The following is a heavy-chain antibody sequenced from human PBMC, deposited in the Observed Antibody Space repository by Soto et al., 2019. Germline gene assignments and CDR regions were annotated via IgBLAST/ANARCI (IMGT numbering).Heavy chain of an antibody. V-gene: IGHV3-7*01. CDR2: IKQDASEK. D-gene: IGHD3-10*01. J-gene: IGHJ4*02. Sequence: GGSLRLSCAASGFNFGASWMAWDRQAQGKGLQWVADIKQDASEKNSLDTVKGRVTISRDDAKNSLFLQMTGLRAEDTAVYYCARDPFYGAKDDWGLGTLVTVSS. CDR3: ARDPFYGAKDD. CDR1: GFNFGASW.